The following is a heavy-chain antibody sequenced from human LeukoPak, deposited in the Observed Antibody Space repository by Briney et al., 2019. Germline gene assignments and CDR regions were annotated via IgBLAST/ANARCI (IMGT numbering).Heavy chain of an antibody. D-gene: IGHD3-22*01. CDR2: ISYDGSNK. J-gene: IGHJ4*02. CDR1: GFTFSSYA. CDR3: ASLHSNYYDSSGQFDY. V-gene: IGHV3-30-3*01. Sequence: GGSLRLSCAASGFTFSSYAMHWVRQAPGKGLEWVAVISYDGSNKYYADSVKGRFTISRDNSKNTLYLQMNSLRAEDTAVYYCASLHSNYYDSSGQFDYWGQGTLVTVSP.